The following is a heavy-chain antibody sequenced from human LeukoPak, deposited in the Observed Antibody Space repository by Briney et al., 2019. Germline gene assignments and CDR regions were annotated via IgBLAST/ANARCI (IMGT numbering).Heavy chain of an antibody. CDR2: ISSSSSYI. D-gene: IGHD3-10*01. Sequence: PGGSLRLSCAASGFTFSSYSMNWVRQAPGKGLEWVSSISSSSSYIYYADSVKGRFTISRDNAKNSLYLQMNSLRAEDTAVYYCARDFGLDRDFDYWGQGTLVTVSS. CDR3: ARDFGLDRDFDY. V-gene: IGHV3-21*01. J-gene: IGHJ4*02. CDR1: GFTFSSYS.